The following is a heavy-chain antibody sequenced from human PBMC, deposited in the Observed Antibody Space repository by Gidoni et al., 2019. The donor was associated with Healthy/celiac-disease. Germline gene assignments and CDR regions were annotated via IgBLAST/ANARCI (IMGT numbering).Heavy chain of an antibody. CDR2: ISGSGGST. V-gene: IGHV3-23*01. CDR3: AKSQGLYFDPTEGAFDI. CDR1: GFTFSSYA. J-gene: IGHJ3*02. D-gene: IGHD3-9*01. Sequence: EVQLLESGGGLVQPGGSLRLSCEASGFTFSSYAMSWVRQAPGKGLEWVSAISGSGGSTYYADSVKGRFTISRDNFKNTLYLQMNSLRAEDTAVYYCAKSQGLYFDPTEGAFDIWGQGTMVTVSS.